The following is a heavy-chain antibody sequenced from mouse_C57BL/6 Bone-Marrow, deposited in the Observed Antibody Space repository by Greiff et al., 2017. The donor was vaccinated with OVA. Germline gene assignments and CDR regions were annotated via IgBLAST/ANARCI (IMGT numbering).Heavy chain of an antibody. CDR1: GYTFTSYG. V-gene: IGHV1-81*01. CDR2: IYPRSGNT. Sequence: QVQLQQSGAELARPGASVKLSCKASGYTFTSYGISWVKQRTGQGLEWIGEIYPRSGNTYYNEKFKGKATLTADKSSSTAYMELRSLTSEDSAVYFCARTLYYYGSSYPFAYWGQGTLVTGSA. CDR3: ARTLYYYGSSYPFAY. D-gene: IGHD1-1*01. J-gene: IGHJ3*01.